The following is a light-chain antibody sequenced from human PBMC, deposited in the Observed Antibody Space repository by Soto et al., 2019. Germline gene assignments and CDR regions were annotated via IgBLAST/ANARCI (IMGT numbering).Light chain of an antibody. Sequence: AIRMTQSPSSFSASTGDRVTITCRASQGISSYLAWYQQKPGKAPKLLIYAASTLQSGVPSRFSGSGSGTEFTLTISCLQSEDFATDYCQQYYSYPETFGQGTKVEIK. CDR2: AAS. V-gene: IGKV1-8*01. CDR3: QQYYSYPET. J-gene: IGKJ1*01. CDR1: QGISSY.